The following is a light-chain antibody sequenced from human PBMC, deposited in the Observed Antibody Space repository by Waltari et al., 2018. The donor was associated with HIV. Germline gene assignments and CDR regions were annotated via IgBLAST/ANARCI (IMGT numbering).Light chain of an antibody. CDR2: DNN. CDR1: SSNLGAGYD. V-gene: IGLV1-40*01. J-gene: IGLJ3*02. Sequence: QSVVTQPPSVYGAPGQRITISCSGSSSNLGAGYDVHWYQQLTGTAPKVIIYDNNKRPSGVPDRFSGSKSGTSASLAITGLQAEDEAEYYCQSYDTSLSAVVFGGGTTLTVL. CDR3: QSYDTSLSAVV.